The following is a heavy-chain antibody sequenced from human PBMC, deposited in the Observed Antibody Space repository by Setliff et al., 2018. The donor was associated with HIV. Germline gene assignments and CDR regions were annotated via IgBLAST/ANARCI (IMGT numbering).Heavy chain of an antibody. J-gene: IGHJ4*02. Sequence: LSLTCTVSGGSISSSSYYWGWIRQPPGKGLEWIGNIYYSGSTYYNPSLKSRVTISVDTSKNQLSLKLSSVTAADTAVYYCASLNGIAVAGTRFTPQPSYYFDYWGQGTLVTVSS. D-gene: IGHD6-19*01. V-gene: IGHV4-39*01. CDR3: ASLNGIAVAGTRFTPQPSYYFDY. CDR1: GGSISSSSYY. CDR2: IYYSGST.